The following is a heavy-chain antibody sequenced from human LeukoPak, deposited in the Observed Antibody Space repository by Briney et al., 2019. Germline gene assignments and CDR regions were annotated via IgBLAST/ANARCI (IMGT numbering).Heavy chain of an antibody. CDR3: AREGTYDRSGYYFPTPYDY. J-gene: IGHJ4*02. D-gene: IGHD3-22*01. CDR1: GFTFSSYW. V-gene: IGHV3-7*01. Sequence: GGSLRLSCAASGFTFSSYWMSWVRQAPGKGLEWVANIKQDGSEKYYVDSVKGRFTISRDNAKNSLYLQMNSLRAEDTAVFYCAREGTYDRSGYYFPTPYDYWGQGTLVTVSS. CDR2: IKQDGSEK.